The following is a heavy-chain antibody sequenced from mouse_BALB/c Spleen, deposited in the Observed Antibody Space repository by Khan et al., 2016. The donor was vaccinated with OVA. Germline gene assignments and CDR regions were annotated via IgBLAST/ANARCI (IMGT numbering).Heavy chain of an antibody. D-gene: IGHD2-14*01. Sequence: EVQLQESGPSLVKPSQTLSLTCSVTGDSITTGYWNWIRKFPGNKLEYMGYIIYTGYTYYNPSLKSRISITRHTSNNQYYLQLKSVTYEDTATSYCAIATDLYACVYWGQGTLVTVSA. V-gene: IGHV3-8*02. CDR2: IIYTGYT. J-gene: IGHJ3*01. CDR1: GDSITTGY. CDR3: AIATDLYACVY.